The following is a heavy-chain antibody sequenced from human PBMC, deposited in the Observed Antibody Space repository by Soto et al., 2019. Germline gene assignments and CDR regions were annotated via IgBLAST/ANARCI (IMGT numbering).Heavy chain of an antibody. V-gene: IGHV3-7*03. D-gene: IGHD4-17*01. Sequence: SLRLSCAGSGLTFRNDWLSWVRQAPGKGLEWVANINQDGSERYCVDSVRGRFTISRDNVENSLYLQLNSLRPEDTAVYYCAVYGYGVSAAAYWGQGTLVTVSS. CDR2: INQDGSER. J-gene: IGHJ4*02. CDR1: GLTFRNDW. CDR3: AVYGYGVSAAAY.